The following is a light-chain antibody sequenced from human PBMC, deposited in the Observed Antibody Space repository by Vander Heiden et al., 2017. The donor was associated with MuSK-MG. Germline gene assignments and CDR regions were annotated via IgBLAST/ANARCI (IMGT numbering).Light chain of an antibody. CDR2: GAS. CDR1: QNVNSN. V-gene: IGKV3-15*01. CDR3: QQYENWPPWT. J-gene: IGKJ1*01. Sequence: EIVMTQSPATLSVSPGGRATLSCRASQNVNSNLAWYQQKPGQAPRLLIYGASTRATGVPAKFSGRGYGTEFTLTISSRQSEDFAVYFCQQYENWPPWTFGQGTKVEIK.